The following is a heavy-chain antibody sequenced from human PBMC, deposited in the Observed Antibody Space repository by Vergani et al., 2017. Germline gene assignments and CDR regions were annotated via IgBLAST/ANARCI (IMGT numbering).Heavy chain of an antibody. D-gene: IGHD6-13*01. Sequence: QVQLQESGPGLLRPSQTLSLTCTVSGGSISSGSYYWSWFRQPAGKGLEWIGRFYTGGGTSYNPSLKSRVTISVDTSKNQFSLQLSSVTAADTAVYYCARDPLYSTTWPFLLRDMDVWGQGTTVTVSS. CDR3: ARDPLYSTTWPFLLRDMDV. V-gene: IGHV4-61*02. J-gene: IGHJ6*02. CDR2: FYTGGGT. CDR1: GGSISSGSYY.